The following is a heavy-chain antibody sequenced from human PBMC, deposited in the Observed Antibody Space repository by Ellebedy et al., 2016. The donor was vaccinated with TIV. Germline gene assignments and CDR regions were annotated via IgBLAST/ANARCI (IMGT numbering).Heavy chain of an antibody. Sequence: PGGSLRLSCAASGFTFSTYWMTWVRQAPGKGLEWVANIKQDGSVNFYVDSVKGRFTISRDNAKNSLYLHMSSLRAEDTAVYYCAIHRDSGSWSFDYWGQGTLVTVSS. CDR3: AIHRDSGSWSFDY. J-gene: IGHJ4*02. CDR1: GFTFSTYW. CDR2: IKQDGSVN. V-gene: IGHV3-7*03. D-gene: IGHD6-13*01.